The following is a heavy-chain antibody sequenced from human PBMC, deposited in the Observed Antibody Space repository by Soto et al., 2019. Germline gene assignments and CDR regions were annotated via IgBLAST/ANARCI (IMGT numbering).Heavy chain of an antibody. J-gene: IGHJ1*01. CDR2: IYYAGTT. Sequence: QVQLQESGPALVKPSETLSLTCTVSNGSISPNYWSWIRQPPGKGLEWIGYIYYAGTTTYNPSLQSRVSISVDTSKNEVSLKLTSVTAADTAVYFCARLGAYYQAMDSWGQGTLVTVSS. CDR1: NGSISPNY. D-gene: IGHD3-22*01. CDR3: ARLGAYYQAMDS. V-gene: IGHV4-59*08.